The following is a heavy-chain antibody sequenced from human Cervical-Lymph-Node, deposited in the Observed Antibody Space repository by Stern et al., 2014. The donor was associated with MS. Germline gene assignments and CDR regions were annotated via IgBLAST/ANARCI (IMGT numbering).Heavy chain of an antibody. J-gene: IGHJ4*02. V-gene: IGHV4-39*01. CDR1: GDSISSYTHY. Sequence: QVQLQESGPGLVKPSETLSLTCAVSGDSISSYTHYWAWIRQPPGKGLEWIGSVYDSGATYYTPPLKGPVTIPVDTPKNPFPLGLNSVTAADTAVYYCAKHACTGAACPFDLWGQGTLVTVSS. CDR3: AKHACTGAACPFDL. CDR2: VYDSGAT. D-gene: IGHD2-8*02.